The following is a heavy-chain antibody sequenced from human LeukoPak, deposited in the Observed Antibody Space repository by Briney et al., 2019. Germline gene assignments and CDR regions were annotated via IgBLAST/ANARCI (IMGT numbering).Heavy chain of an antibody. CDR1: GYTFTSYG. V-gene: IGHV1-18*01. Sequence: ASVKVSCKASGYTFTSYGISWARQAPGQGLEWMGWISAYNGNTNYAQKLQGRVTMTTDTSTSTAYMELRSLRSDDTAVYYCAREHYDFWSGYPFDYWGQGTLVTVSS. CDR3: AREHYDFWSGYPFDY. CDR2: ISAYNGNT. J-gene: IGHJ4*02. D-gene: IGHD3-3*01.